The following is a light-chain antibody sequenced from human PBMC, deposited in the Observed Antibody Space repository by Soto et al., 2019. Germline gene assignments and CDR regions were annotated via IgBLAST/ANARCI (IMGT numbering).Light chain of an antibody. J-gene: IGKJ5*01. Sequence: EIVRTQSPATLSVSPGESVTLSCRASQLFSSNLAWYQRRPGQAPSLLIYGSSTRATGVPPRFSGSASGTEFNLTISRLQSEDFGVYYCQQYNDWTRTFGQGTRLEIK. V-gene: IGKV3-15*01. CDR3: QQYNDWTRT. CDR2: GSS. CDR1: QLFSSN.